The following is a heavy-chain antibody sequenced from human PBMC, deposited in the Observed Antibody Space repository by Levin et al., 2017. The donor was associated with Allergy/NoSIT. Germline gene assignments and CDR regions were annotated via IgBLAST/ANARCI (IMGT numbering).Heavy chain of an antibody. Sequence: LSLTCAASGFPFRDAWMTWVRQAPGKGLEWVGRIKSNTDGATTDYAAPVKGRFTISRDDYTNTVHLQMNSLNTEDTAVYYCTSEASCSSTSCPLSLDNWGQGTLVTVSS. D-gene: IGHD2-2*01. CDR3: TSEASCSSTSCPLSLDN. V-gene: IGHV3-15*01. J-gene: IGHJ4*02. CDR2: IKSNTDGATT. CDR1: GFPFRDAW.